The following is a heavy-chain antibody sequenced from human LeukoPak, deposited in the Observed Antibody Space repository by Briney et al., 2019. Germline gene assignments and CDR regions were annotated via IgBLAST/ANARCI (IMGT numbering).Heavy chain of an antibody. D-gene: IGHD3-16*01. CDR3: AKDGGMLTGVPNWFDP. CDR2: ISFDGSNI. CDR1: GLTFRSYG. Sequence: PGGSLRLSCAASGLTFRSYGMHWVRQAPGKGLEWVALISFDGSNIHYADSVKGRFTISRDNFRNTLYLQMNSLRAEDTAVYYCAKDGGMLTGVPNWFDPWGQGTLVTVSS. J-gene: IGHJ5*02. V-gene: IGHV3-30*18.